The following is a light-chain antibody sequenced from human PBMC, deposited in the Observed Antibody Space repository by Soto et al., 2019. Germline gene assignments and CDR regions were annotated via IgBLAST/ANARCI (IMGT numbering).Light chain of an antibody. CDR3: QQYGSSLIT. Sequence: EIILTQSPDTLSLSPGERATLSCMASQTVSSNYLAWCQQKPGQPPRLLIYGASSRATGITDRFSGSGSGTDFTLTISRLEPEDFAVYYCQQYGSSLITFGQGTRLEIK. CDR1: QTVSSNY. CDR2: GAS. J-gene: IGKJ5*01. V-gene: IGKV3-20*01.